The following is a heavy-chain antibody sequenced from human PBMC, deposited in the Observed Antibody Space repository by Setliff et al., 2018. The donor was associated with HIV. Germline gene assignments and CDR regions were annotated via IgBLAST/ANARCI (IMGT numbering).Heavy chain of an antibody. J-gene: IGHJ5*02. V-gene: IGHV3-15*01. D-gene: IGHD3-22*01. CDR1: GFTFSNAW. CDR3: ARHAVPHYYDSSGPS. CDR2: IKSSTDGGTT. Sequence: PGGSLRLSCAASGFTFSNAWMSWVRQAPGKGLEWVGHIKSSTDGGTTDYAAPVKGRFTISRDGSKNTLYLQMNSLKAEDTAVYYCARHAVPHYYDSSGPSWGPGTLVTVSS.